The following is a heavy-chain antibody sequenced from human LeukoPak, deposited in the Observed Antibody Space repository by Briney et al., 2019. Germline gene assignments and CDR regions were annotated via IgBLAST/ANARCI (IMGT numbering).Heavy chain of an antibody. CDR1: GFTFSSYAMH. D-gene: IGHD5-18*01. Sequence: LRLSCAASGFTFSSYAMHWVRQAPGKGLEWIGSIYYTGSTYYNPALKSRVTMSIDTSKNQFSLKLSSVTAADTAVYYCARLIPGYGFDYWAREPWSPSPQ. CDR3: ARLIPGYGFDY. J-gene: IGHJ4*02. V-gene: IGHV4-39*01. CDR2: IYYTGST.